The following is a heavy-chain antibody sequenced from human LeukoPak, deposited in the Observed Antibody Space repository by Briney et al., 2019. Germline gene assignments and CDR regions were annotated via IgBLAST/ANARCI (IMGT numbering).Heavy chain of an antibody. CDR2: IYYSGTT. V-gene: IGHV4-59*12. CDR3: ARTYGSGSQRGYFQH. J-gene: IGHJ1*01. D-gene: IGHD3-10*01. CDR1: GVSISNDY. Sequence: SETLSLTCTVSGVSISNDYWSWIRQPPGKGLEWIGYIYYSGTTNYNPSLKSRVTISVDTSKNQFSLKLSSVTAADTAVYYCARTYGSGSQRGYFQHWGQGTLVTVSS.